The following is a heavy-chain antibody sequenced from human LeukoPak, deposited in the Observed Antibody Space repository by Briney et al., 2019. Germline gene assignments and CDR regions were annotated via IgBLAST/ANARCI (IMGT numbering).Heavy chain of an antibody. CDR1: GFVVSSNY. D-gene: IGHD1-26*01. V-gene: IGHV3-53*01. J-gene: IGHJ4*02. CDR3: ARGILGLIPIDY. Sequence: GGSLRLSCAASGFVVSSNYLAWVRQAPGEGLEWVSFMYSDNNICYADSVRGRFTISRDNSKNAFYLQMNSLRVEDTAIYYCARGILGLIPIDYWGQGTLVTVSS. CDR2: MYSDNNI.